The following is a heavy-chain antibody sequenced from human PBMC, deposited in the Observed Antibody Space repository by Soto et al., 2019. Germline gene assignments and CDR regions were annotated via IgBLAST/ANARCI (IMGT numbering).Heavy chain of an antibody. CDR1: GDTFTNSG. V-gene: IGHV1-18*01. D-gene: IGHD3-22*01. Sequence: ASVKVRCKASGDTFTNSGFSWVRQAPGQGLEWMGWFSVYSGDTTYAQNVQGRVTMTTDTSTSTAYMELRSLRSDDTLVYYCARYRRPYYYVSSGYPHYWCQLTLGNLS. CDR3: ARYRRPYYYVSSGYPHY. CDR2: FSVYSGDT. J-gene: IGHJ4*02.